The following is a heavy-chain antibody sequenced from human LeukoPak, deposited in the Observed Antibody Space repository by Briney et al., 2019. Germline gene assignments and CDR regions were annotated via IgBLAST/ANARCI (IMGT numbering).Heavy chain of an antibody. V-gene: IGHV4-59*01. CDR2: IYYRGST. Sequence: SETLSLTCTVSGGSISSYYWSWIRQPPGKGLEWIGYIYYRGSTIYNPSLKSRVTISVDTSKNQFSLNLSSVTAADTAVYFCAREGVSGYDHLDYWGQGTLVTVSS. CDR3: AREGVSGYDHLDY. CDR1: GGSISSYY. J-gene: IGHJ4*02. D-gene: IGHD5-12*01.